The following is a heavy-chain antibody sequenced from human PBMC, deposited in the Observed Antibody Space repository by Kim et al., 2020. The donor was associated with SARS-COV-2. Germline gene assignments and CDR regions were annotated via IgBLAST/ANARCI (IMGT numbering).Heavy chain of an antibody. D-gene: IGHD2-21*02. Sequence: SETLSLTCAVYGGSFSGYYWSWIRQPPGKGLEWIGEINHSGSTNYNPSLKSRVTISVDTSKNQFSLKLRSVTAADTAIYYCARAGVVVTALTKKAPRYF. V-gene: IGHV4-34*01. CDR1: GGSFSGYY. CDR3: ARAGVVVTALTKKAPRYF. J-gene: IGHJ4*03. CDR2: INHSGST.